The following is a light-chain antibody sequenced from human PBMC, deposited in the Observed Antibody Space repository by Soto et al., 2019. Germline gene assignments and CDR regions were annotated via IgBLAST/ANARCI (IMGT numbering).Light chain of an antibody. CDR2: DAS. J-gene: IGKJ2*01. CDR3: QQRSTWPYT. V-gene: IGKV3-11*01. CDR1: QTINNY. Sequence: EIVLTQSPATLYFSPGERATLSCRASQTINNYLAWYQQKPGQAPRLLIFDASNTATGIPARFTGSVSGTDFTDFTLTISGLEPEDFAVYYCQQRSTWPYTFGQGTKLEIK.